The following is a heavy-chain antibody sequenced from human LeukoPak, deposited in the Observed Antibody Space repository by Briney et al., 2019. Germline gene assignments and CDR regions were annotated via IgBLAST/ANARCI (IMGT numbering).Heavy chain of an antibody. J-gene: IGHJ4*02. V-gene: IGHV1-18*01. CDR2: ISAYNGNT. D-gene: IGHD3-22*01. CDR3: ARDRPMIVVVTPQGFDY. CDR1: GYTFTSYG. Sequence: ASVKVSCKASGYTFTSYGISWVRQAPGQGLEWMGWISAYNGNTNYAQNLQGRVTMTTDTSPSTAYMELRSLRSDDTAVYYCARDRPMIVVVTPQGFDYWGQGTLVTVSS.